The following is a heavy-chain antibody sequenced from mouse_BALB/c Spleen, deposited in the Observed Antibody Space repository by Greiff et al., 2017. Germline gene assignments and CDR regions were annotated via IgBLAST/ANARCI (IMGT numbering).Heavy chain of an antibody. CDR3: ARRWDLLWPLMDY. Sequence: VQLQQSGAELMKPGASVKISCKATGYTFSSYWIEWVKQRPGHGLEWIGEILPGSGSTNYNEKFKGKATFTADTSSNTAYMQLSSLTSEDSAVYYCARRWDLLWPLMDYWGQGTSVTVSS. CDR2: ILPGSGST. J-gene: IGHJ4*01. CDR1: GYTFSSYW. V-gene: IGHV1-9*01. D-gene: IGHD2-1*01.